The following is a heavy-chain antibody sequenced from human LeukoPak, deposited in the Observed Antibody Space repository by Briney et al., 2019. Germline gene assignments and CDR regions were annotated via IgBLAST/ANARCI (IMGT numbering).Heavy chain of an antibody. Sequence: SETLSLTCAVYGGSFSGYYWSWIRQPPGKGLEWIGEINHSGSTNYNPSLKSRVTISVDTSKNQFSLKLSSVTAADTAVYYCASISVIGIAAAGNNYWGQGTLVTVSS. J-gene: IGHJ4*02. V-gene: IGHV4-34*01. CDR3: ASISVIGIAAAGNNY. CDR1: GGSFSGYY. D-gene: IGHD6-13*01. CDR2: INHSGST.